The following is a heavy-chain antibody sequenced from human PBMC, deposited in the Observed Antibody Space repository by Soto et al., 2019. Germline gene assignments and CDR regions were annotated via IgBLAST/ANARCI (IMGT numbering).Heavy chain of an antibody. V-gene: IGHV4-34*01. CDR2: INHSGST. J-gene: IGHJ6*03. D-gene: IGHD2-15*01. CDR1: GGSFSGYY. Sequence: SETLSLTCAVYGGSFSGYYWSWIRQPPGKGLEWIGEINHSGSTNYNPSLMSRVTISVDTSKNQFSLKLSSVTAADTAVYYCARARYCSGGSCYSWGHYYYYMDVWGKGTTVTVSS. CDR3: ARARYCSGGSCYSWGHYYYYMDV.